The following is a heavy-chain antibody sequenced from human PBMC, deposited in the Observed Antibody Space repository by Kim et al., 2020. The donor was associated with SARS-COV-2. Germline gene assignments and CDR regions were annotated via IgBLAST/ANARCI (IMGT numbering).Heavy chain of an antibody. CDR3: GRDHGMPDAFDL. D-gene: IGHD1-1*01. V-gene: IGHV3-74*01. Sequence: YAGAVKGRFTVSKDTAKNSMYLQMKSLRVEDTAVYFCGRDHGMPDAFDLWGQGALVTVSS. J-gene: IGHJ3*01.